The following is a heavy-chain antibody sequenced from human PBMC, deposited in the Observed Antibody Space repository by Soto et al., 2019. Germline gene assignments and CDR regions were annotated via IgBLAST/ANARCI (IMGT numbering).Heavy chain of an antibody. J-gene: IGHJ5*02. D-gene: IGHD3-3*01. Sequence: QVQLVQSGAEVKKPGASVKVSCKASGYTFTSYGISWVRQAPGQGLEWMGWISAYNRNTNYAQKLQGRVTMTTDTSTSTAYMELRSLRSDDTAVYYCAREEYDFWNTRIGSWFDPWGQGTLVTVSS. CDR3: AREEYDFWNTRIGSWFDP. CDR1: GYTFTSYG. CDR2: ISAYNRNT. V-gene: IGHV1-18*01.